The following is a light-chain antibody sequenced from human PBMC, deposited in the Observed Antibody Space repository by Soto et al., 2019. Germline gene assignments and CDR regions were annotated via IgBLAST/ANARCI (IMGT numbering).Light chain of an antibody. CDR2: GAS. CDR3: QQYNNWPPWT. Sequence: DIVLTQSPATLSLSPGERATLSCWASQSVGRSLAWYQQKPGQAPRLLIYGASTRATGIPARFSGSGSGTEFTLTISSLQSEDFAVYYCQQYNNWPPWTFGQGTKV. V-gene: IGKV3-15*01. CDR1: QSVGRS. J-gene: IGKJ1*01.